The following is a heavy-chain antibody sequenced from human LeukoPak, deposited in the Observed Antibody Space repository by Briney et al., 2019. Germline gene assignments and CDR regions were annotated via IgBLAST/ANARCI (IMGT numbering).Heavy chain of an antibody. V-gene: IGHV3-23*01. D-gene: IGHD2-2*01. CDR3: AKDDDIVVVPAAPFDY. CDR2: ISGSGGST. J-gene: IGHJ4*02. Sequence: GGSLRLSCAASGFTFSSYALSWVRQAPWKGLEWVSAISGSGGSTYYADSVKGRFTISRDNSKNTLYLQMNSLRAEDTAVYYCAKDDDIVVVPAAPFDYWGQGTLVTVSS. CDR1: GFTFSSYA.